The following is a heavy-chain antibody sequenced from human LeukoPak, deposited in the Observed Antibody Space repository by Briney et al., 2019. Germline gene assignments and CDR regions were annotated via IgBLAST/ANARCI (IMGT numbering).Heavy chain of an antibody. V-gene: IGHV3-30-3*01. CDR1: GFTFNSYA. Sequence: GRSLRLSCAASGFTFNSYAMHWVRQAPGKGLEWVAVISYDGSNKYNADSVKGRFTISRDNSKNTLYLQMNSLRAEDTAVYYCARPKTFLEWLLLDYWGQGTLVTVSS. CDR2: ISYDGSNK. D-gene: IGHD3-3*02. CDR3: ARPKTFLEWLLLDY. J-gene: IGHJ4*02.